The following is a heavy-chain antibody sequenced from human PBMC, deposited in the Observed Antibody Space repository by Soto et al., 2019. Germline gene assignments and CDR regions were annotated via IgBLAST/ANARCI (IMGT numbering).Heavy chain of an antibody. J-gene: IGHJ4*02. D-gene: IGHD2-21*01. CDR3: ARHFGGTQIHFIY. V-gene: IGHV3-23*01. CDR1: GFTFSSYA. CDR2: ITGSGGSQ. Sequence: EVQLLESGGRLVQPGGSLRLSCATSGFTFSSYAMGWVRQAPGKGLEWASSITGSGGSQYYADSVKGRFTLSRDNTKNTLYPQMKSLRAEDTALYYCARHFGGTQIHFIYWGQGTLVTVSS.